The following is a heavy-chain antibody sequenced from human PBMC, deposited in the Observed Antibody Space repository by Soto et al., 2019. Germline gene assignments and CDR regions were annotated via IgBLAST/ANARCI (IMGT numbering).Heavy chain of an antibody. Sequence: EVQLVESGGGLVQPGGSLRLSCAASGFTFSSYDMHWVRQVTGKGLEWVSAIGTAGDAYYPNSVKGRFTISRENAKNSLYLQMTSLRAGETAVYCARAFITGVLDYWGQGTLVTVSS. V-gene: IGHV3-13*04. J-gene: IGHJ4*02. CDR3: ARAFITGVLDY. D-gene: IGHD3-10*01. CDR2: IGTAGDA. CDR1: GFTFSSYD.